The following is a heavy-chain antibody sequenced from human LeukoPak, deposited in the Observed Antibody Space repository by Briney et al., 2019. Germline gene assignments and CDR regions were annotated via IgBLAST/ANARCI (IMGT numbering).Heavy chain of an antibody. CDR3: ARRSGYPIPYIDH. CDR1: GGSIRSSDSY. D-gene: IGHD3-3*01. Sequence: SSETLSLTCTVSGGSIRSSDSYWGWIRQPPGKGLEWIGNIYYFGGTTYYDPSLKGRVTISEDTSKNQFSLRLSSVTAADTAVYYCARRSGYPIPYIDHWGRGTLITVSS. V-gene: IGHV4-39*07. J-gene: IGHJ4*02. CDR2: IYYFGGTT.